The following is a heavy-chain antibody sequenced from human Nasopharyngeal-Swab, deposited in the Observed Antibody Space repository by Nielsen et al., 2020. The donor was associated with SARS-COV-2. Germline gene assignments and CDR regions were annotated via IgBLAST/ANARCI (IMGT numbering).Heavy chain of an antibody. CDR3: ARDSFSRVGAAGSSHYYYYGMDV. V-gene: IGHV3-7*01. CDR2: IKQDGSEK. D-gene: IGHD6-13*01. CDR1: GITFSSYW. Sequence: GGSLRLSCAASGITFSSYWMSWVRQAPGKGLEWVANIKQDGSEKYYVDSVKGRFTISRDNAKNSLYLQMNSLRAEDTAVYYCARDSFSRVGAAGSSHYYYYGMDVWGQGTTVTVSS. J-gene: IGHJ6*02.